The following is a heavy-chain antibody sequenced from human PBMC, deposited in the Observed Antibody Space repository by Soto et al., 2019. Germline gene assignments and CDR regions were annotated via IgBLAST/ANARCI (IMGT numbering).Heavy chain of an antibody. CDR3: ALTSNCSGGSCYFSYYYYYGMDV. D-gene: IGHD2-15*01. CDR1: GFTFSSYA. Sequence: QVQLVESGGGVVQPGRSLRLSCAASGFTFSSYAMHWVRQAPGKGLEWVAVISYDGSNKYYADSVKGRFTISRDNSKNTLYLQMNSLRAEDTAVYYCALTSNCSGGSCYFSYYYYYGMDVWGQGTTVTVSS. V-gene: IGHV3-30-3*01. J-gene: IGHJ6*02. CDR2: ISYDGSNK.